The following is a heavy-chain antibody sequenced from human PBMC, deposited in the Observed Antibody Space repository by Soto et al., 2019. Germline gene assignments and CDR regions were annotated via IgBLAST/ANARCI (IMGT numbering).Heavy chain of an antibody. Sequence: PSETLSLTCTVSGGSISSYYWSWIRQPPGKGLEWIGYIYYSGSTNYNPSLKSRVTISVDTSKNQFSLKLSSVTAADTAVYYCAPSRAGQWLRSYYFDYWGQGTLVTVSS. V-gene: IGHV4-59*08. CDR3: APSRAGQWLRSYYFDY. CDR2: IYYSGST. CDR1: GGSISSYY. D-gene: IGHD5-12*01. J-gene: IGHJ4*02.